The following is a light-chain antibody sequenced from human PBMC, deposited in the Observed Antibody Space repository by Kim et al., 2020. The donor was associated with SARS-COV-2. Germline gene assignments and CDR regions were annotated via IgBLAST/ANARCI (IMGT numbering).Light chain of an antibody. CDR2: AAS. CDR3: QQYYSYPRT. Sequence: SESVGDRVTITWRASQDITNYLAWFQQAPGKAPKRLIYAASILQSGVPSKFSGSGSGTSFTLTITSLQPEDFATYYCQQYYSYPRTFGQGTKLEI. J-gene: IGKJ2*01. V-gene: IGKV1-16*02. CDR1: QDITNY.